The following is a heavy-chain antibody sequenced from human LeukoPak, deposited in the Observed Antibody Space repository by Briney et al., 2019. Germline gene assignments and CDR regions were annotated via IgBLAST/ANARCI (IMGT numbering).Heavy chain of an antibody. V-gene: IGHV4-34*01. CDR2: INHSGST. J-gene: IGHJ6*03. D-gene: IGHD2-15*01. Sequence: SETLSLTCAVDGGSFSGYYWSWIRQPPGKGLEWIGEINHSGSTNYNPSLKSRVTISVDTSKNQFSLELSSVTAADTAVYYCARARNPDIVVVVAATHYYYMDVWGKGTTVTVSS. CDR1: GGSFSGYY. CDR3: ARARNPDIVVVVAATHYYYMDV.